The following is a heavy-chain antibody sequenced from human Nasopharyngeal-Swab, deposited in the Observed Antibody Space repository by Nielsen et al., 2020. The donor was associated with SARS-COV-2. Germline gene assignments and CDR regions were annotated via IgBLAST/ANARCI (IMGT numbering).Heavy chain of an antibody. V-gene: IGHV3-7*01. CDR3: ARDQFSASSGWDY. CDR2: IKQDGSEK. Sequence: GESLKISCAASGFTFSSYWMSWVRQAPGKGLEWVANIKQDGSEKYYVDSVKGRFTISRDNAKNSLYLQMNSLRAEGTAVYYCARDQFSASSGWDYWGQGTLVTVSS. J-gene: IGHJ4*02. D-gene: IGHD6-19*01. CDR1: GFTFSSYW.